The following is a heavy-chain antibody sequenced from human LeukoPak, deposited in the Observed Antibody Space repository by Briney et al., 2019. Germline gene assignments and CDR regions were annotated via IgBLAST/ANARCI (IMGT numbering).Heavy chain of an antibody. V-gene: IGHV3-23*01. D-gene: IGHD2-21*02. CDR2: ISGSGGST. J-gene: IGHJ4*02. CDR1: GFTFSSYA. Sequence: PGGSLRLSCAASGFTFSSYAISWVRQAPGKGLEWVSAISGSGGSTYYADSVKGRFTISRDNSKNTLYLQMNSLRAEDTAVYYCAKKHIVVVTAGAEHCWGQGNPGHRLL. CDR3: AKKHIVVVTAGAEHC.